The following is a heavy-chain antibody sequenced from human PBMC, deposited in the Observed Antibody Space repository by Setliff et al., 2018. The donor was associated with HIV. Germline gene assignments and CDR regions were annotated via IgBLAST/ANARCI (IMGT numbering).Heavy chain of an antibody. J-gene: IGHJ6*03. D-gene: IGHD3-9*01. CDR1: GYIFTDYF. V-gene: IGHV1-2*02. Sequence: EASVKVSCKASGYIFTDYFIHWVRQAPGQGLEWMGWISPQNGDRKIPQTFQGRVTMTRDTSINTAYMEFSSLRSDDTAVYYCARDYRTTDILSSGYMDVWGKGTTVTVSS. CDR3: ARDYRTTDILSSGYMDV. CDR2: ISPQNGDR.